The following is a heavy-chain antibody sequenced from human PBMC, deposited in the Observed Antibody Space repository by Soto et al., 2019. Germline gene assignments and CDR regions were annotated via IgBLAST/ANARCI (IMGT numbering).Heavy chain of an antibody. Sequence: PSETLSLTCAVYGGSFSGYYWRWIRQPPGKGLEWIGEINHSGSTNYNPSLKSRVTISVDTSKNQFSLKLSSVTAADTAVYYCARSQRITMIVVVIANGGFDYWGQGTLVTVSS. J-gene: IGHJ4*02. D-gene: IGHD3-22*01. CDR2: INHSGST. V-gene: IGHV4-34*01. CDR3: ARSQRITMIVVVIANGGFDY. CDR1: GGSFSGYY.